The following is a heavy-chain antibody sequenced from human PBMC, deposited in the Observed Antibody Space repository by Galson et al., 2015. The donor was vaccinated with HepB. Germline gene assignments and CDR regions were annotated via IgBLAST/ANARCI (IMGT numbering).Heavy chain of an antibody. CDR3: ARQGGDYDYYYYGMDV. V-gene: IGHV4-39*01. CDR1: GGSISGSSYY. J-gene: IGHJ6*02. CDR2: IYYSGST. D-gene: IGHD4-17*01. Sequence: LSLTCTVSGGSISGSSYYWGWIRQPPGKGLEWIGSIYYSGSTYYNPSLKSRVTISVDTSKNQFSLKLSSVTAADTAVYYCARQGGDYDYYYYGMDVWGQGTTVTVSS.